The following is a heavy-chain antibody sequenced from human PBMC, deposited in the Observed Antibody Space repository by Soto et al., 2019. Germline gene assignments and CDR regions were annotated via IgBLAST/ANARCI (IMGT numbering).Heavy chain of an antibody. CDR2: VSTNNADT. CDR1: GYTFTAYG. Sequence: QVQLVQSGPEVKMPGASVKVSCRTSGYTFTAYGLAWLRQAPGQRPEWMGWVSTNNADTNYAQKFQGRVTMTTETSTRTTYMELRSLRSDDTAVYYCARELNTDPSAYYSFAHWGQGTLVTVSS. J-gene: IGHJ4*02. CDR3: ARELNTDPSAYYSFAH. V-gene: IGHV1-18*01. D-gene: IGHD3-22*01.